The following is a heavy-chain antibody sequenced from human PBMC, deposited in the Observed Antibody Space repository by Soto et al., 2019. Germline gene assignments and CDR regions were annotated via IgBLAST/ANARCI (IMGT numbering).Heavy chain of an antibody. CDR1: GGTFGNSA. Sequence: QVQLVQSGAEVKKPGSSVTVSCKASGGTFGNSAISWVRQAPGQGLEWMGGIIPIFSTPDYAQKFQGRVTITADEYTSTAYMELTSLRSEDTAVDYCARDKDRRQLGGNYYYAIDVWGQGTTVTVSS. V-gene: IGHV1-69*12. D-gene: IGHD3-3*02. CDR3: ARDKDRRQLGGNYYYAIDV. J-gene: IGHJ6*02. CDR2: IIPIFSTP.